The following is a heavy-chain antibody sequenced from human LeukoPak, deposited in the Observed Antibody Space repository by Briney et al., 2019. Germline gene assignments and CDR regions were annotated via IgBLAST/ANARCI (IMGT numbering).Heavy chain of an antibody. CDR3: ARDSYGLDY. CDR2: ISYGGSNP. J-gene: IGHJ4*02. D-gene: IGHD5-18*01. Sequence: GGTLRLSCAASGVTFSAYAMRWVRQAPGKGLDWVAFISYGGSNPYYADSVKGRFTISKDNSKNTLYLQMSSLRAEDTAVYYCARDSYGLDYWGQGTLVTVSS. CDR1: GVTFSAYA. V-gene: IGHV3-30*14.